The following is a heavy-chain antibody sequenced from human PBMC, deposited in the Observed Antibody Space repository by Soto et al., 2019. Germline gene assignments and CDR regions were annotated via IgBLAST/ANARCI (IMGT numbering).Heavy chain of an antibody. V-gene: IGHV4-39*01. Sequence: SETLSLTCTVSGGSISSSSYYWGWIRQPPGKGLEWIGSIYYSGSTYYNPSLKSRVTISVDTSKNQFSLKLSSVTAADTAVYYCARHDSSSHNFDYWGQGTLVTVSS. CDR3: ARHDSSSHNFDY. D-gene: IGHD6-6*01. J-gene: IGHJ4*02. CDR1: GGSISSSSYY. CDR2: IYYSGST.